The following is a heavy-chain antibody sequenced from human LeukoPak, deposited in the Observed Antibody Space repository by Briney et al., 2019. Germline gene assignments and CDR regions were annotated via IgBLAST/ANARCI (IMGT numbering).Heavy chain of an antibody. J-gene: IGHJ4*02. CDR1: GFTFSDYF. CDR2: ISGSGSSK. D-gene: IGHD6-19*01. CDR3: ATSQSSVAGIVGD. Sequence: GGSLRLPCAASGFTFSDYFMTWIRQAPGEGLEWVSYISGSGSSKYYADSVKGRFTISRDNAKNSLYLQMNSLRVEDTAVYYCATSQSSVAGIVGDWGQGTLVTVSS. V-gene: IGHV3-11*04.